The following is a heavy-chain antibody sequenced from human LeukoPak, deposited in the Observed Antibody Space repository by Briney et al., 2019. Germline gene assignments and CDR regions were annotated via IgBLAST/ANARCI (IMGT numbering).Heavy chain of an antibody. V-gene: IGHV1-69*05. J-gene: IGHJ4*02. CDR2: IIPIFGTA. CDR3: ARDLAVRGVIVDY. Sequence: SVKVSCRASGGTFSSYAISWVRQAPGQGLEWMGGIIPIFGTANYAQKFQGRVTITTDESTSTAYMELRSLRSDDTAVYYCARDLAVRGVIVDYWGQGTLVTVSS. CDR1: GGTFSSYA. D-gene: IGHD3-10*01.